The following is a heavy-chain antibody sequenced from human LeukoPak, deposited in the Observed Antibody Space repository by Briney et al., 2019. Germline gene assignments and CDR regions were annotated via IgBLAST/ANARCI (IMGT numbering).Heavy chain of an antibody. CDR3: ARAPVRPCSGGSCPPGYYYGMDV. D-gene: IGHD2-15*01. CDR2: IYTNGST. Sequence: PSQTLSLTCTVSGVSVSSGSYHWSWIRQPAGKGLEWIGRIYTNGSTHYNPSLKSRVTMSIDTSKNQFSLQLSSVTAADTAVYYCARAPVRPCSGGSCPPGYYYGMDVSGQGTTVTFSS. CDR1: GVSVSSGSYH. J-gene: IGHJ6*02. V-gene: IGHV4-61*02.